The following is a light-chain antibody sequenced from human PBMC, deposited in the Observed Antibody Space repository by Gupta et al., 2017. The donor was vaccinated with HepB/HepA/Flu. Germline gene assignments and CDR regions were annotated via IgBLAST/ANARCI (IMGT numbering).Light chain of an antibody. Sequence: QSVLTQPPSVSGAPGQRVTISCTGSSSNIGAGYDVHWYQQPPGTAPNLLIYGKSNRHSEGTERVSGSKSGTTAALAITGLQAEEEADYYCQAYGSSRSGAVVFGGGTKLTVL. CDR1: SSNIGAGYD. CDR3: QAYGSSRSGAVV. J-gene: IGLJ2*01. CDR2: GKS. V-gene: IGLV1-40*01.